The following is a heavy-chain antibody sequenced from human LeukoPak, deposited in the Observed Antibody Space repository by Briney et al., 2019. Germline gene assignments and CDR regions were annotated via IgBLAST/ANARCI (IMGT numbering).Heavy chain of an antibody. J-gene: IGHJ4*02. D-gene: IGHD4-23*01. V-gene: IGHV4-30-2*01. CDR3: ASYGGNSAFDY. Sequence: SETLSLTCTVSGGSISSGGYYWSWIRQPPGKGLEWIGYTYHSGSTYYNPSLKSRVTISVDRSKNQFSLKLSSVTAADTAVYYCASYGGNSAFDYWGQGTLVTVSS. CDR2: TYHSGST. CDR1: GGSISSGGYY.